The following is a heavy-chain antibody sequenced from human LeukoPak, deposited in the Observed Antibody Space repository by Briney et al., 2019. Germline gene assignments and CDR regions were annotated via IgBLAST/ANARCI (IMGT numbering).Heavy chain of an antibody. CDR2: IYTSGST. CDR3: ARALGYCSSTSCYPEGWFDP. CDR1: GGSISSYY. V-gene: IGHV4-4*07. D-gene: IGHD2-2*01. Sequence: PSETLSLTCTVSGGSISSYYWSWIRQPAGKGLEWIGRIYTSGSTNYNPSLKSRVTMSVDTSKNQFSLKLSSVTAADTAVYYCARALGYCSSTSCYPEGWFDPWGQGTLVTVSS. J-gene: IGHJ5*02.